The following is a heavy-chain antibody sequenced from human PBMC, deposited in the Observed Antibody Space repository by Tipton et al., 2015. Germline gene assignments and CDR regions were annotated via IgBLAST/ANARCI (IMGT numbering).Heavy chain of an antibody. CDR1: GYSFTSYW. D-gene: IGHD2-2*01. CDR3: ARHVLGVAPAGLALDV. J-gene: IGHJ6*02. CDR2: IQPGDSQT. Sequence: QLVQSGAEVKKPGDSLKISCQGSGYSFTSYWIAWVRQMPGKGLEWMGIIQPGDSQTRYSPSFQGQVTFSVDKSISTAYLQWSGLKASDSAMYYCARHVLGVAPAGLALDVWGQGTTVTVSS. V-gene: IGHV5-51*01.